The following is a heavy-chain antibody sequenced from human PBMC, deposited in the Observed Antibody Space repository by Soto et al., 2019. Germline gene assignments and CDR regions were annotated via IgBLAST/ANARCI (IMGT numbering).Heavy chain of an antibody. V-gene: IGHV4-4*02. CDR2: IYHSGST. CDR3: AREGITIVGVADLYGMDV. J-gene: IGHJ6*02. CDR1: GGSISSSNW. D-gene: IGHD3-3*01. Sequence: QVQLQESGPGLVKPSGTLSLTCAVSGGSISSSNWWSWVRQPPGKGLEWIGEIYHSGSTNYNPSLKRRVTISVDKSKNQFSLKLSSVTAADTAVYYCAREGITIVGVADLYGMDVWGQGTTVTVSS.